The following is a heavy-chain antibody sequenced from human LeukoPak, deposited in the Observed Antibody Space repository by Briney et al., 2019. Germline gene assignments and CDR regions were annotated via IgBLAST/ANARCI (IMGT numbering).Heavy chain of an antibody. V-gene: IGHV1-69*05. Sequence: SVKVSCKASGGTFSSYAISWVRQAPGQGLEWMGGIIPIFGTANYAQKFQGGVTITTDESTSTAYMELSSLRSEDTAVYYCARGGRERWLQFGYFDYWGQGTLVTVSS. CDR1: GGTFSSYA. CDR2: IIPIFGTA. J-gene: IGHJ4*02. D-gene: IGHD5-24*01. CDR3: ARGGRERWLQFGYFDY.